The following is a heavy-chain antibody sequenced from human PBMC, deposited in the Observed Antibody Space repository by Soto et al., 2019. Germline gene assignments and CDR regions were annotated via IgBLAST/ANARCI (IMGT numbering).Heavy chain of an antibody. CDR3: AKDVGSTYYGSGAPVDY. J-gene: IGHJ4*02. D-gene: IGHD3-10*01. Sequence: GGSLRLSCAASGFTFSNYGMHWVRQAPGKGLEWVAVISYDGSNKYYGDSVKGRFTISRDNSKNTLYLQMNSLRTEDTAVYYCAKDVGSTYYGSGAPVDYWGQGTLVTVSS. V-gene: IGHV3-30*18. CDR1: GFTFSNYG. CDR2: ISYDGSNK.